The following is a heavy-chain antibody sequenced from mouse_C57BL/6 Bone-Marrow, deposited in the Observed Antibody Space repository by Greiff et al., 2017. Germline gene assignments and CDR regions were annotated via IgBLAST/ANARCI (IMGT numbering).Heavy chain of an antibody. CDR1: GYTFTSYW. Sequence: QVQLQQPGAELVKPGASVKLSCKASGYTFTSYWMQWVKQRPGQGLEWIGEIDPSDSYTNYNQKFKGKATLTVDTSSSTAYMQLSSLTSADSAVYYCARRDYGLYFDYWGQGTTLTVSS. V-gene: IGHV1-50*01. CDR2: IDPSDSYT. D-gene: IGHD1-1*01. CDR3: ARRDYGLYFDY. J-gene: IGHJ2*01.